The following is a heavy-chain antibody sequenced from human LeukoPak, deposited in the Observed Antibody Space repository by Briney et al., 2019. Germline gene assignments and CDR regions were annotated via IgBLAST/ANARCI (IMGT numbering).Heavy chain of an antibody. CDR2: IYYSGST. D-gene: IGHD3-22*01. CDR3: ATTYYYDSSGLGHFQH. V-gene: IGHV4-30-4*01. J-gene: IGHJ1*01. CDR1: GGSISSGDYY. Sequence: PSQTLSLTCTVSGGSISSGDYYWSWIRQPPGKGLEWIGYIYYSGSTYYNPSLKSRVTISVDTSKNQFSLKLSSVTAADTAVYCCATTYYYDSSGLGHFQHWGQGTLVTVSS.